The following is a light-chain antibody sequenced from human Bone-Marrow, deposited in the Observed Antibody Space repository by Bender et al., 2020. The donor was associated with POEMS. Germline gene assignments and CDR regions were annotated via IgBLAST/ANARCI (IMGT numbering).Light chain of an antibody. J-gene: IGLJ2*01. CDR2: SNN. CDR1: SSNIGSNT. CDR3: AAWDDSLKVVL. V-gene: IGLV1-44*01. Sequence: QSLLTQPPSVSGAPGQRVTMACSGSSSNIGSNTVNWYQQLPGMAPTFLIFSNNQRPSGVPDRFSGSKSGTSASLAISGLQPEDEGDYYCAAWDDSLKVVLFGGGTKLTVL.